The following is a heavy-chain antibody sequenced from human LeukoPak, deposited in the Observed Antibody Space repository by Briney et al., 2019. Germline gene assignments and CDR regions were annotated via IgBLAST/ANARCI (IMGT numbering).Heavy chain of an antibody. J-gene: IGHJ4*02. CDR3: ARTYPEINDRSSWYLPSYYFDY. CDR2: IYHGGST. Sequence: SETLSLTCTVSGGSISSYYWSWIRQAPGKGLEWIGYIYHGGSTNYNPSLKSRVSISVDTSENQFSLKLSSVTAADTAVYYCARTYPEINDRSSWYLPSYYFDYWGQGTLVTVSS. D-gene: IGHD6-13*01. CDR1: GGSISSYY. V-gene: IGHV4-59*01.